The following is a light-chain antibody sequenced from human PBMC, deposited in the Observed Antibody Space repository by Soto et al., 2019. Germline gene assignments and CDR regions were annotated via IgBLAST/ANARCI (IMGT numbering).Light chain of an antibody. CDR2: AAS. CDR1: QSISNH. CDR3: QQFHSYPRT. V-gene: IGKV1-17*01. J-gene: IGKJ1*01. Sequence: DIQMTQSPSSLSASVEDRVIITCRASQSISNHLNWYQQKPGKAPKLLIFAASSLQSGVPSRFSGSGSGTEFTLTITSLQPEDFATYCCQQFHSYPRTFGQGAKVDIK.